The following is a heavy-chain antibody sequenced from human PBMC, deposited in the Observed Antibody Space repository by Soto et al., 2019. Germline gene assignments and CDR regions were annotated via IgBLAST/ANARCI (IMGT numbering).Heavy chain of an antibody. D-gene: IGHD2-15*01. CDR2: ITGGGGDT. CDR1: GFTFGNYV. Sequence: EAQLLESGGGLVQPGGSLRLCCAASGFTFGNYVMGWVRQAPAKGLEWFSAITGGGGDTYYADSVKGRFTISRDNSNNMLYLQMNSLRAEDTAVYYCAKGSADTRPYYFDYSGQGTLVTVSS. V-gene: IGHV3-23*01. J-gene: IGHJ4*02. CDR3: AKGSADTRPYYFDY.